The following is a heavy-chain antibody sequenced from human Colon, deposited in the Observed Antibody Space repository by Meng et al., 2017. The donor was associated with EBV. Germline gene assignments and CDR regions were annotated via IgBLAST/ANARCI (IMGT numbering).Heavy chain of an antibody. D-gene: IGHD3-10*01. V-gene: IGHV4-4*02. J-gene: IGHJ5*02. CDR1: GGSIDRDNW. Sequence: QLPASGPGLGKPSGTLSLTCAVSGGSIDRDNWWNWVRQTPGKGLEWIGEISHSGTTTYNPSLKSRVTISIDKSKNQFSLKLTSVTAADTAVYYCARDYYASGFVFDLWGQGTLVTVSS. CDR2: ISHSGTT. CDR3: ARDYYASGFVFDL.